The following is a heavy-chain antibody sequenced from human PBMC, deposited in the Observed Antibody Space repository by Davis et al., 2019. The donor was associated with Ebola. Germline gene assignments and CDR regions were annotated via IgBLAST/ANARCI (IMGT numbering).Heavy chain of an antibody. D-gene: IGHD3-10*01. V-gene: IGHV3-7*01. CDR1: GFTFSGFW. Sequence: GESLKISCAASGFTFSGFWMSWVRQAPGKGLEWVANIKQDGSEKYYVDSVKGRFTISRDNSKNTLYLQMNSLRAEDTAVYYCAKDAYGSGSYFPLYYYYYGMDVWGQGTTVTVSS. J-gene: IGHJ6*02. CDR3: AKDAYGSGSYFPLYYYYYGMDV. CDR2: IKQDGSEK.